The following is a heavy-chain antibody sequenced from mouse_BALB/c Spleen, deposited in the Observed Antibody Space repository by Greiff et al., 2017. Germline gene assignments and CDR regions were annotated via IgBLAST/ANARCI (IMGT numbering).Heavy chain of an antibody. Sequence: QVQLQQSGAELARPGASVKMSCKASGYTFTSYTMHWVKQRPGQGLEWIGYINPSSGYTNYNQKFKDKATLTADKSSSTAYMQLSSLTSEDSAVYYCARRGIYYYGSSYDWYFDVWGAGTTVTVSS. V-gene: IGHV1-4*01. CDR2: INPSSGYT. CDR1: GYTFTSYT. J-gene: IGHJ1*01. D-gene: IGHD1-1*01. CDR3: ARRGIYYYGSSYDWYFDV.